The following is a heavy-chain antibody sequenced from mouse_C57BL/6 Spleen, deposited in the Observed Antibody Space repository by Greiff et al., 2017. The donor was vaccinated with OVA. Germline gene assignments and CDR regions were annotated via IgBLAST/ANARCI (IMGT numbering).Heavy chain of an antibody. CDR1: GYTFTSYW. J-gene: IGHJ2*01. V-gene: IGHV1-69*01. Sequence: QVQLQQSGAELVMPGASVKLSCKASGYTFTSYWMHWVKQRPGQGLEWIGEIDPSDSYTNYNQKFKGKSTLTVDKSSSTAYMQLSSLTSEDSAVYYCALIYYEYYFDYWGQGTTLTVSS. CDR2: IDPSDSYT. CDR3: ALIYYEYYFDY. D-gene: IGHD2-4*01.